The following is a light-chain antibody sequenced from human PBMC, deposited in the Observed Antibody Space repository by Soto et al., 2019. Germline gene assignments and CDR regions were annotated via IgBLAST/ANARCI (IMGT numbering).Light chain of an antibody. CDR3: CSYTTISTLV. CDR1: SSDVGGYNY. CDR2: DVN. J-gene: IGLJ1*01. Sequence: QSVLTQPAAVSWSPGQSITMSCTGTSSDVGGYNYVSWYQQHPGKAPKLMIYDVNNRPSGVSNRFSGSKSANTASLTISGLQAVDEADSSCCSYTTISTLVFGRGTKVTVL. V-gene: IGLV2-14*01.